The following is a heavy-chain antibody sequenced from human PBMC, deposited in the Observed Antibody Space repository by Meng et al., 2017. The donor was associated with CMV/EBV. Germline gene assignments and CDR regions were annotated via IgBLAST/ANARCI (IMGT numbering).Heavy chain of an antibody. CDR3: ARDSYCGGDCYSDY. J-gene: IGHJ4*02. CDR1: GFTVSSRY. V-gene: IGHV3-66*02. Sequence: GESLKISCAASGFTVSSRYMSWVRQAPGKGLEWVSVIYSGGSTYYADSVKGRFTISRDNSKNTLYLQMNSLRAEDTAVYYCARDSYCGGDCYSDYWGQGTLVTVSS. CDR2: IYSGGST. D-gene: IGHD2-21*01.